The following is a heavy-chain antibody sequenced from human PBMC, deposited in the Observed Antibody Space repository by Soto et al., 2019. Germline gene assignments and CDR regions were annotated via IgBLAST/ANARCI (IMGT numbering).Heavy chain of an antibody. CDR3: ARVHYYYYGMDV. Sequence: GESLKISCKGSGYSFTSYWISWVRQMPGKGLEWMGRIDPSDSYTNYSPSFQGHATISADKSISTAYLQWSSLKASDTAMYYCARVHYYYYGMDVWGQGTTVTVSS. D-gene: IGHD3-10*01. J-gene: IGHJ6*02. V-gene: IGHV5-10-1*01. CDR2: IDPSDSYT. CDR1: GYSFTSYW.